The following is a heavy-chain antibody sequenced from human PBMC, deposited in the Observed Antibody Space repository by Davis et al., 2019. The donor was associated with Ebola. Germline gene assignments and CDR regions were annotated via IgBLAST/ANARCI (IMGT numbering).Heavy chain of an antibody. D-gene: IGHD2-2*01. J-gene: IGHJ6*02. CDR1: GFTFSSYG. CDR3: ARDHRKWNLYCSSTSCYPYYYGMDV. CDR2: ISYDGSNK. Sequence: GESLKISCAASGFTFSSYGMHWVRQAPGKGLEWVAVISYDGSNKYYADSVKGRFTISRDNSKNTLYLQMNSLRAEDTAVYYCARDHRKWNLYCSSTSCYPYYYGMDVWGQGTTVTVSS. V-gene: IGHV3-30*03.